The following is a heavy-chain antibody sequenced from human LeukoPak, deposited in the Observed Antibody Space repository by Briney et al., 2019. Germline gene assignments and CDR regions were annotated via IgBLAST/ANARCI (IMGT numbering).Heavy chain of an antibody. CDR1: GGTFSSYA. CDR3: AREQTPTYYYDSSGYFDI. J-gene: IGHJ3*02. CDR2: IIPIVGIA. Sequence: GASVKVSCKASGGTFSSYAISWVRQAPGQGLEWMGRIIPIVGIANYAQKFQARVTITADKSTSTAYMELSSLRSEDTAVYYCAREQTPTYYYDSSGYFDIWGQGTVVTVSS. D-gene: IGHD3-22*01. V-gene: IGHV1-69*04.